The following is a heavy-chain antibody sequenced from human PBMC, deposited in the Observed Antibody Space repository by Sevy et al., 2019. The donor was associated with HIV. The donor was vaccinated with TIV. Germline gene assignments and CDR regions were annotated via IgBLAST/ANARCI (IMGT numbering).Heavy chain of an antibody. CDR2: ISTSWST. Sequence: SETLSLTCTVSGGSISSGSYYWSWIRQPAGKGLEWIGRISTSWSTNYYPSLKSRVTILRDTSKNQFSLRLTSMTAADTAVYYCARDGPGDWGTNWFAFDIWGQGTMVTVSS. D-gene: IGHD2-21*02. J-gene: IGHJ3*02. V-gene: IGHV4-61*02. CDR1: GGSISSGSYY. CDR3: ARDGPGDWGTNWFAFDI.